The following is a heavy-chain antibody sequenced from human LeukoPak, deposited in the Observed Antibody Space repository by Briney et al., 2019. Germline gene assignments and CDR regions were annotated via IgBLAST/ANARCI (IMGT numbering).Heavy chain of an antibody. V-gene: IGHV4-59*02. D-gene: IGHD5-12*01. CDR3: ARSYGGYVLDE. Sequence: SETLPLTCIVSGGSVSSLYWHWIRQSPEKGLEWIGYAYSTGGAKYNPSLKNRVTMSFDTPKNHFSLKLTSVTAADTAVYFCARSYGGYVLDEWGQGTLVVVSS. CDR1: GGSVSSLY. J-gene: IGHJ4*02. CDR2: AYSTGGA.